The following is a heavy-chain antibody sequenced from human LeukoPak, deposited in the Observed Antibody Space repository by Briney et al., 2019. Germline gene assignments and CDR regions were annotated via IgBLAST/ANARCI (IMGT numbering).Heavy chain of an antibody. J-gene: IGHJ4*02. D-gene: IGHD2-2*01. CDR1: GFTFSSYA. CDR3: AKGWGCSSTSCYVPGIHYFDY. CDR2: ISGSGGST. Sequence: SGGSLRLFCAASGFTFSSYAMSWVRQAPGKGLEWVSAISGSGGSTYYADSVKGRFTISRDNSKNTLYLQMNSLRAEDTAVYYCAKGWGCSSTSCYVPGIHYFDYWGQGTLVTVSS. V-gene: IGHV3-23*01.